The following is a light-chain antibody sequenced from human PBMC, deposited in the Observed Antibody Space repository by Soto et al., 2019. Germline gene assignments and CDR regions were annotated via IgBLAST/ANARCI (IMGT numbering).Light chain of an antibody. Sequence: IVLTQSPATLSLSPGERATLSCWASQSLGTSLAWYQHRPGQAPRLLLYRASNRAAGIPASFSGSGYGTGFTLTISSLEPEDFGSYYCQQRASWPLTFGGGTKVEI. CDR1: QSLGTS. CDR3: QQRASWPLT. J-gene: IGKJ4*01. V-gene: IGKV3-11*01. CDR2: RAS.